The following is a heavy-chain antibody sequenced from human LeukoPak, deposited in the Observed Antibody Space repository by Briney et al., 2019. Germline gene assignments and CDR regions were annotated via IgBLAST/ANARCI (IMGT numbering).Heavy chain of an antibody. CDR3: ARDATVTAEYFDY. D-gene: IGHD4-17*01. Sequence: SQTLSLTCTVSGGSISSGSYYWSWIRQPAGKGLEWIGRIYTSGSTNYNPSLKSRVTISVDTSKNQFSLELSSVTAADTAVYYCARDATVTAEYFDYWGQGTLVTVSS. J-gene: IGHJ4*02. CDR1: GGSISSGSYY. V-gene: IGHV4-61*02. CDR2: IYTSGST.